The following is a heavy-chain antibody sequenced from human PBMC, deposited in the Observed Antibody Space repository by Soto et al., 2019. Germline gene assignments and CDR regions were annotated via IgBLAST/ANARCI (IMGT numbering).Heavy chain of an antibody. Sequence: GGSLRLSCAASGFIFSNAWINWVRQAPGKGLEWVSAISGSGGSTYYADSVKGRFTISRDNSKNTLYLQMNSLRAEDTAVYYCAKDVLFYYDSSGPCWGQGTLVTVSS. D-gene: IGHD3-22*01. J-gene: IGHJ4*02. V-gene: IGHV3-23*01. CDR3: AKDVLFYYDSSGPC. CDR1: GFIFSNAW. CDR2: ISGSGGST.